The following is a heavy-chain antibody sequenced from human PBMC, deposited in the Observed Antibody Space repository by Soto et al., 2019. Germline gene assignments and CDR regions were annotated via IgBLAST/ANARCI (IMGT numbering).Heavy chain of an antibody. CDR1: GGSVSSSNNY. V-gene: IGHV4-39*02. CDR2: IYYSGTT. CDR3: ARDSYQNGFS. J-gene: IGHJ4*02. D-gene: IGHD2-21*01. Sequence: SETLSLTCAVSGGSVSSSNNYWVWIRQPPGKGLEWIGAIYYSGTTYYNPSLKSRVTISVDTSKNQFSLKLSSVTAADTGLYYCARDSYQNGFSWGQGTLVTAPQ.